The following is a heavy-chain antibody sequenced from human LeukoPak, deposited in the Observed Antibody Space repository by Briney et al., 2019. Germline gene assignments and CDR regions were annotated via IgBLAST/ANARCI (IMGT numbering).Heavy chain of an antibody. J-gene: IGHJ3*02. CDR2: INPNSGGT. D-gene: IGHD3-10*01. V-gene: IGHV1-2*02. CDR1: GYTFTGYY. CDR3: ASVSLPVTGPYAFDI. Sequence: GASVKVSCKASGYTFTGYYMHWVRQAPGQGLEWMGWINPNSGGTNYAQKFQGRVTMTRDTSISTAYMELSRLRSDDTAVYCCASVSLPVTGPYAFDIWGQGTMVTVSS.